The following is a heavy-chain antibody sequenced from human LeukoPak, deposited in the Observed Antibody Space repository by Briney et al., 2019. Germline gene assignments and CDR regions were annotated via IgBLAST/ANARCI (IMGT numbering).Heavy chain of an antibody. J-gene: IGHJ4*02. V-gene: IGHV2-5*01. CDR3: AHSLSMATGPDTYFDY. Sequence: SGPTLVNPTQTLTLTCTFSGFSLSTSGVGVGWIRQPPGKALEWLALIYWNDDKRYSPSLKSRITITKDTSKNQVVLTMTNMDPVDTATYYCAHSLSMATGPDTYFDYWGQGTLVTVSS. CDR1: GFSLSTSGVG. CDR2: IYWNDDK. D-gene: IGHD5-12*01.